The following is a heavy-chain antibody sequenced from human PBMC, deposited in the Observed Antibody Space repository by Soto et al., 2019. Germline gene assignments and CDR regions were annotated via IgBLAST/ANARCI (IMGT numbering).Heavy chain of an antibody. CDR3: ARSREFDY. CDR2: IFPSGTT. V-gene: IGHV4-30-2*01. J-gene: IGHJ4*02. CDR1: GGSLSGATYS. Sequence: PSETLSLTCVVSGGSLSGATYSWNWIRQPPGKGLEWNGYIFPSGTTYYNPSLKSRVTISIDVSKNQFSLSLRSLTAADTAVYYCARSREFDYWSQGTLVTVSS.